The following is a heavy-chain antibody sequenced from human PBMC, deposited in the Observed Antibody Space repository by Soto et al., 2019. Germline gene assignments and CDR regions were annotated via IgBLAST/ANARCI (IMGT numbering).Heavy chain of an antibody. CDR2: IYYSGST. CDR1: GGSISSYY. J-gene: IGHJ3*02. D-gene: IGHD6-25*01. CDR3: ASQPMGGAFDI. Sequence: ETLSLTGTVSGGSISSYYWSWIRQPPGKGLEWIGYIYYSGSTNYNPSLKSRVTISVDTSKNQFSLRLSSVTAADTAVYYCASQPMGGAFDIWGQGTMVTVSS. V-gene: IGHV4-59*01.